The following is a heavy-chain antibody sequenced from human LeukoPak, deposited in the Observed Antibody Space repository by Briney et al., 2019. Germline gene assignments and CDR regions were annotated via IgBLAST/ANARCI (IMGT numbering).Heavy chain of an antibody. J-gene: IGHJ4*02. D-gene: IGHD3-16*01. V-gene: IGHV3-53*04. Sequence: GGSLRLSCAASGFTVSSNYMSWVRQAPGKGLEWVSIIYSGGSTYYADSVKGRFTISRHNSNNTLYLQMNSLRAEDTAVYYCVRGLVHFEYWGQGTLVTVSP. CDR1: GFTVSSNY. CDR2: IYSGGST. CDR3: VRGLVHFEY.